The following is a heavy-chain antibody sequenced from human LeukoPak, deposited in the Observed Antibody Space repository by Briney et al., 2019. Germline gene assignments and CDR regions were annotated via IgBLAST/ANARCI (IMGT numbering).Heavy chain of an antibody. J-gene: IGHJ5*02. D-gene: IGHD5/OR15-5a*01. V-gene: IGHV3-23*01. CDR1: GFTFSSYA. Sequence: PGGSLRLSCAASGFTFSSYAMNWVRQAPGKGLEWVSAIRDSGGSTYYADSVKGRFTISRDNSKNTLYLQMNSLRAEDTAVYYCAKEVPIYESPMRWLHPWGQGTLVTVS. CDR3: AKEVPIYESPMRWLHP. CDR2: IRDSGGST.